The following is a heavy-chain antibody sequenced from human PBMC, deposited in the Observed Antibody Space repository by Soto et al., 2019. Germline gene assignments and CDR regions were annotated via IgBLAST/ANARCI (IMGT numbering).Heavy chain of an antibody. V-gene: IGHV4-30-4*01. D-gene: IGHD6-19*01. CDR1: GGSISSGNYY. CDR2: ISYSGTT. J-gene: IGHJ4*02. CDR3: ARDQGVSVAVAGSNFDC. Sequence: PSETLSLTCTVSGGSISSGNYYWSWIRQPPGKGLEWIGFISYSGTTHYSASLRSRVSISVDTSKNQFSLDLSSVTAADTAVYYCARDQGVSVAVAGSNFDCWGQGTLVTVSS.